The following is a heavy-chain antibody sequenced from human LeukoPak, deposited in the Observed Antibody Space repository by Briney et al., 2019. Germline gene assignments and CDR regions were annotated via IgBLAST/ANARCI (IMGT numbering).Heavy chain of an antibody. J-gene: IGHJ6*02. CDR1: GFTFSNYW. V-gene: IGHV3-7*01. CDR3: ARGRGAAV. D-gene: IGHD2-15*01. Sequence: PGGSLRLSCAASGFTFSNYWMNWVRKDPGKGLEWVANIQQDGREKYYVDSVKGRFTISRDNAKNSLYLQMNSLRAEDTAVYYCARGRGAAVWGQGTTVTVSS. CDR2: IQQDGREK.